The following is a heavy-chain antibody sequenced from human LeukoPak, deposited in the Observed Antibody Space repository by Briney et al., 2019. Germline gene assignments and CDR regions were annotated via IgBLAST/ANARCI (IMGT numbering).Heavy chain of an antibody. CDR3: ATKYSAGWLFDY. D-gene: IGHD5-12*01. CDR2: IDNDGSYI. CDR1: GFTFSTFE. V-gene: IGHV3-21*01. Sequence: PGGSLRLSCAASGFTFSTFEMNWVRQAPGKGLDWVSSIDNDGSYIYYADSVKGRFTLSRDNAENSVHLQMISLRAEDTAVYYCATKYSAGWLFDYWGQGTLVTVSS. J-gene: IGHJ4*02.